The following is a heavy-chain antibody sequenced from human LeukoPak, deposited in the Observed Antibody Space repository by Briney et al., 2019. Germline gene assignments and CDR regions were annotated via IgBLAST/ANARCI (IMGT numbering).Heavy chain of an antibody. V-gene: IGHV3-74*01. CDR1: GFTFSRNW. D-gene: IGHD3-9*01. Sequence: GGSLRLSCAASGFTFSRNWMHWVRQAPGKGLVWVSRINSDGSSTNYADSVKGRFTISRDNAKNTLYLQMNSLRDEDTAVYYCARDRDWAFDYWGQGTLVTVSS. CDR3: ARDRDWAFDY. J-gene: IGHJ4*02. CDR2: INSDGSST.